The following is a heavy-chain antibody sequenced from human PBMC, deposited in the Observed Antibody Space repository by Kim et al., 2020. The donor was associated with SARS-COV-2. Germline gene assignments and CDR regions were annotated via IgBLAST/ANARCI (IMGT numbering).Heavy chain of an antibody. Sequence: SETLSLTCTVSGGSISSSSYYWGWIRQPPGKGLEWIGSINYSGSTYYNPSLKSRVTISVDTSKNQFSLKLSSVTAADTAVYYCARGAGRGYYGMDVWGQGTTVTVSS. D-gene: IGHD6-13*01. J-gene: IGHJ6*02. CDR3: ARGAGRGYYGMDV. V-gene: IGHV4-39*07. CDR1: GGSISSSSYY. CDR2: INYSGST.